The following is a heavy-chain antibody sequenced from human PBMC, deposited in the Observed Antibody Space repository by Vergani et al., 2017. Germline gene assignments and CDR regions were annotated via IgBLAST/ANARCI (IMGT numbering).Heavy chain of an antibody. CDR2: TGYDGNNK. V-gene: IGHV3-33*01. D-gene: IGHD1-14*01. CDR3: ARDLRLLYNRFDP. J-gene: IGHJ5*02. Sequence: QVQLVESGGGVVQPGRSLRLSCAASGFTFNQYGMHWVRQAPGKGLEGVAVTGYDGNNKQYADSVKGRFTISRDHSTSTMYLQMNNLRDEDTGVYYCARDLRLLYNRFDPWGQGTLVTVSS. CDR1: GFTFNQYG.